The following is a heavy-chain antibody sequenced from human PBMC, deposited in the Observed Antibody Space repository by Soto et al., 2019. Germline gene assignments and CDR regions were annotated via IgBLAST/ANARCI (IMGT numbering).Heavy chain of an antibody. Sequence: ASVKVSCKASGYTFTSYYMHWVRQPPGQRLEWMGIINPSGGSTSYAQKFQGRVTMTRDTSTSTVYMELSSPRAEDMAVYYCARSCCSGCDFGSFDYWGQGTLVTVSS. V-gene: IGHV1-46*03. CDR3: ARSCCSGCDFGSFDY. CDR1: GYTFTSYY. D-gene: IGHD5-12*01. CDR2: INPSGGST. J-gene: IGHJ4*02.